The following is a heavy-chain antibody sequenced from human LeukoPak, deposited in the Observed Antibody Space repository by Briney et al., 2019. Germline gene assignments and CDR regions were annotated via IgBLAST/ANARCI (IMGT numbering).Heavy chain of an antibody. V-gene: IGHV3-49*03. Sequence: PGGSLRLSCLAPGFIFGVYAMSWIRQAPGKGLGWVGLIRSKTYGGTTEYAASVKGRFTISRDDSKRIAYLQMNSLKADDTAVYYCTRFRGTGWYFDYWGQGTLVTVSS. CDR2: IRSKTYGGTT. J-gene: IGHJ4*02. CDR1: GFIFGVYA. D-gene: IGHD6-19*01. CDR3: TRFRGTGWYFDY.